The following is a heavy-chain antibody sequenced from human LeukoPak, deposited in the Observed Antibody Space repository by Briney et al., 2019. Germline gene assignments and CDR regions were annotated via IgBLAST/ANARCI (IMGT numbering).Heavy chain of an antibody. CDR1: GDSISGNIW. D-gene: IGHD4-17*01. CDR2: IYHSGST. V-gene: IGHV4-4*02. CDR3: ARNGDLCIDF. Sequence: SGTLSLTCAVSGDSISGNIWWSWVRQPPGKGVEWIGEIYHSGSTTYNPSLKSQVTISVDESKNHFSLKLTSVTAADTAVYYCARNGDLCIDFWGQGTLVTVSS. J-gene: IGHJ4*02.